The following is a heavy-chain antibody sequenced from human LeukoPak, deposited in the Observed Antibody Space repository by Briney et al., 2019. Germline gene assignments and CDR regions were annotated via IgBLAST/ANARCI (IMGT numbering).Heavy chain of an antibody. D-gene: IGHD3-22*01. Sequence: GGSLRLSCAASGFTFSTYEMNWVRQAPGKGLEGVSYISSSGSTIYYAASVKGRFTISRDNAKKSLYLQMNSLRAEDTAVYYCARSLISGYYYGYWGQGTLATVSS. V-gene: IGHV3-48*03. CDR3: ARSLISGYYYGY. J-gene: IGHJ4*02. CDR1: GFTFSTYE. CDR2: ISSSGSTI.